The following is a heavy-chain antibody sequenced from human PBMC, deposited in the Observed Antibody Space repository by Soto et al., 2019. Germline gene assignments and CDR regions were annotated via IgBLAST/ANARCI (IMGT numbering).Heavy chain of an antibody. CDR3: ARDNIVGGMGLFDY. CDR2: TYYRARWYN. J-gene: IGHJ4*02. D-gene: IGHD1-26*01. Sequence: PSQTLSLTCAISGDSVSSNSAAWHWFRQSPSRGLEWLGRTYYRARWYNDYAISVKSRITINPDKTKNQFSLQVNSVTPEDTAVYYCARDNIVGGMGLFDYWGQGTLVTVSS. V-gene: IGHV6-1*01. CDR1: GDSVSSNSAA.